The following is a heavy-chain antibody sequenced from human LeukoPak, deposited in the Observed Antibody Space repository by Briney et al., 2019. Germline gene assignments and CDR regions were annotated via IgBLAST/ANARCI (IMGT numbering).Heavy chain of an antibody. Sequence: PSETLSLTCAVYGGSFSDYYWSWIRQPPGKGLGWIGEINDSGSTNYNPSLKSRVTMLEDTSKNQFSLKLSSVTAADTAVYYCARGGGPAPGYWGQGTVVTVSS. CDR2: INDSGST. J-gene: IGHJ4*02. CDR3: ARGGGPAPGY. V-gene: IGHV4-34*01. CDR1: GGSFSDYY.